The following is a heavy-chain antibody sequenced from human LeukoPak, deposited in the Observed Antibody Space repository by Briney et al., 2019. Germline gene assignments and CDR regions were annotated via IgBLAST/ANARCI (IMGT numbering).Heavy chain of an antibody. Sequence: SETLSLTCTVSGGSISSGGYYWSWIRQHPGKGLEWIGYIYYSGSTYYNPPLKSRVTISVDTSKNQFSLKLSSVTAADTAVYYCARGGYGDNYGMDVWGQGTTVTVSS. D-gene: IGHD4-17*01. CDR1: GGSISSGGYY. J-gene: IGHJ6*02. V-gene: IGHV4-31*03. CDR3: ARGGYGDNYGMDV. CDR2: IYYSGST.